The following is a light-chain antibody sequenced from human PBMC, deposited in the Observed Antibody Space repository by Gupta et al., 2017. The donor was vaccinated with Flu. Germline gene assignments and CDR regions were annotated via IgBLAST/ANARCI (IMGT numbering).Light chain of an antibody. J-gene: IGLJ1*01. CDR3: QVWDDDSDHYV. Sequence: SYVLTQPPSVSVAPAQTDKINCGGDNIASKSVHWYQQRSGQAPALVVYYDSDGPSGIPDRFAGSNSGNTATLTITRVEAGDEADYYCQVWDDDSDHYVFGIGTKVTVL. V-gene: IGLV3-21*02. CDR2: YDS. CDR1: NIASKS.